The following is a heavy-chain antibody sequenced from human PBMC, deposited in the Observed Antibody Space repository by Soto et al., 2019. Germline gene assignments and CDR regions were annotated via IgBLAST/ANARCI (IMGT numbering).Heavy chain of an antibody. CDR2: IIPISDTT. Sequence: GASVKVSCKASGGTFSSNAISWVRQAPGQGLEWMGGIIPISDTTNYAQKFQGRVTITADESTSTAYMELSSLRSEDTAVYYCARSQGSSTSLEIYYYYYYGMDVWGQGTTVTVSS. V-gene: IGHV1-69*13. CDR3: ARSQGSSTSLEIYYYYYYGMDV. D-gene: IGHD2-2*01. CDR1: GGTFSSNA. J-gene: IGHJ6*02.